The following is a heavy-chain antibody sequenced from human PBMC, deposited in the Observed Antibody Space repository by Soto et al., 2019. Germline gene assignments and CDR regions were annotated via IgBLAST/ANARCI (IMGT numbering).Heavy chain of an antibody. Sequence: QLQLQESGPGLVKPSETLSLTCTVSGGSISSSSYYWGWIRQPPGKGLEWIGSIYYSGSTYYNPSLKSRVTISVDTSKNQFSLKLSSVTAADTAVYYCARPDIVQARKAFDIWGQGTMVTVSS. CDR2: IYYSGST. V-gene: IGHV4-39*01. CDR3: ARPDIVQARKAFDI. J-gene: IGHJ3*02. D-gene: IGHD2-15*01. CDR1: GGSISSSSYY.